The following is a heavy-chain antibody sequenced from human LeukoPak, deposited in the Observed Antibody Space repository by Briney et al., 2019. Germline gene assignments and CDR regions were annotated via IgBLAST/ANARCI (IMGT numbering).Heavy chain of an antibody. Sequence: ASVKVSCKASGYTFTDYYMHWVRLAPGQGLEWMGWINPNSGGTNCAQKFQGRVTMTRDTSISTAYMELSRLRSDDTAVYHCARVRSGSSFDYWGQGTLVTVSS. J-gene: IGHJ4*02. CDR3: ARVRSGSSFDY. D-gene: IGHD1-26*01. CDR1: GYTFTDYY. CDR2: INPNSGGT. V-gene: IGHV1-2*02.